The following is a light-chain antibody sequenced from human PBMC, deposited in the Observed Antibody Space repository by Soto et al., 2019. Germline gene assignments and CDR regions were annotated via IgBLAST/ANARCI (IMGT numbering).Light chain of an antibody. CDR3: QQQNCNYPRT. J-gene: IGKJ4*01. V-gene: IGKV1-39*01. CDR2: AAS. CDR1: QGISSY. Sequence: DIQMTQSPSSLSASVGDRVTITCRASQGISSYLTWYQQKPGKAPKLLIYAASSLQSGVPSRFSGSGSGTDVTLTISFRQPDDYATYYCQQQNCNYPRTFGGGTKVDI.